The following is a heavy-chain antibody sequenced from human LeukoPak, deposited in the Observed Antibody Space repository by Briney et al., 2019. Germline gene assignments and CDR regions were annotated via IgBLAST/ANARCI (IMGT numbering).Heavy chain of an antibody. V-gene: IGHV4-61*01. D-gene: IGHD3-22*01. J-gene: IGHJ6*02. CDR1: GGSVSSGSYY. CDR3: ARGAYDSSGYYLFGYYYYGMDV. Sequence: KTSETLSLTCTVSGGSVSSGSYYWSWIRQPPGKGLEWIGYIYYSGSTNYNPSLKSRVTISVDTSKNQFSLKLSSVTAADTAVYYCARGAYDSSGYYLFGYYYYGMDVWGQGTTVTVSS. CDR2: IYYSGST.